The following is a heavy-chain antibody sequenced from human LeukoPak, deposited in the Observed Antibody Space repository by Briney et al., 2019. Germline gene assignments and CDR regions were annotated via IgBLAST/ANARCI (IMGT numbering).Heavy chain of an antibody. Sequence: ASVKVSCKASGYTFTGCYIHWVRQAPGQGLEWMGWINPNSGGTNYAQKFQGRVTMTRDTSISTAYMELRSLRSDDTAVYYCASSRGGSGSYAYYFDYWGQGTLVTVSS. CDR1: GYTFTGCY. CDR2: INPNSGGT. CDR3: ASSRGGSGSYAYYFDY. V-gene: IGHV1-2*02. J-gene: IGHJ4*02. D-gene: IGHD3-10*01.